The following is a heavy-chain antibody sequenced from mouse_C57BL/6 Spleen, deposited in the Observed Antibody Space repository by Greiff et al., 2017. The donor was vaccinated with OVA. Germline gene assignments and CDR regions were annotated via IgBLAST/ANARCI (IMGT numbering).Heavy chain of an antibody. J-gene: IGHJ2*01. V-gene: IGHV5-6*02. Sequence: DVMLVESGGDLVKPGGSLKLSCAASGFTFSSYGMSWVRQTPDKRLEWVATISSGGSYTYYPDSVKGRFTISRDNAKNTLYLQMSSLKSEDTAMYYCARHQLGVFDYWGQGTTLTVSS. CDR2: ISSGGSYT. CDR3: ARHQLGVFDY. CDR1: GFTFSSYG. D-gene: IGHD4-1*02.